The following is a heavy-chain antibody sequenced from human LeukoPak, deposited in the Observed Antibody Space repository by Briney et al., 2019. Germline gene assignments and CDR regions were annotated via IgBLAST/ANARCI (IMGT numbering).Heavy chain of an antibody. V-gene: IGHV4-30-2*01. D-gene: IGHD2-2*02. CDR1: GVSISSGGYF. J-gene: IGHJ6*03. CDR3: ARFIVVVPAAIDNYYMDV. CDR2: IYHSGTA. Sequence: SQTLSLTCSVSGVSISSGGYFWSWIRQPPGKGLEWIGYIYHSGTAYYNPSLKSRGTLSVDTSRNQFSLNLRSVTAADTAVYYCARFIVVVPAAIDNYYMDVWGKGTTVTVSS.